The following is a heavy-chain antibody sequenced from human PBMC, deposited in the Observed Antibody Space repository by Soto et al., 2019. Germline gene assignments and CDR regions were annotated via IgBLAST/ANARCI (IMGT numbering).Heavy chain of an antibody. J-gene: IGHJ5*02. CDR2: ISYDGSNK. V-gene: IGHV3-30*18. CDR3: AKDAEYDILTGYYSPWFDP. Sequence: GGSLRLSCAASGFTFSSYSMHWVRQAPGKGLGWVAVISYDGSNKYYADSVKGRFTISRDNSKNTRDRQINSLRAEDTAPYYCAKDAEYDILTGYYSPWFDPRGQGTLVTVSS. D-gene: IGHD3-9*01. CDR1: GFTFSSYS.